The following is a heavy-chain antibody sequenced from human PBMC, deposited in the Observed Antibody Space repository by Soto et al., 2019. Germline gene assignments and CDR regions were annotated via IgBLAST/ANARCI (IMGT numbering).Heavy chain of an antibody. D-gene: IGHD4-17*01. CDR2: IWYDGSNN. Sequence: QVQLVESGGGVVQPGRSLRLSCAASGFTFSSYGMHWVRQAPGKGLEWVAVIWYDGSNNYYADSVKGRFTISRDNSKNTQYLQMNSLRAEDTAVYYCATTPGADAFDIWGQGTMVTVSS. CDR1: GFTFSSYG. CDR3: ATTPGADAFDI. V-gene: IGHV3-33*01. J-gene: IGHJ3*02.